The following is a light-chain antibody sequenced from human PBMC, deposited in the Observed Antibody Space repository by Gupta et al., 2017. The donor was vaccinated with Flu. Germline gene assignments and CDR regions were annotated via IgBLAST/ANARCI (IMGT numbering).Light chain of an antibody. J-gene: IGLJ1*01. CDR2: DVS. CDR1: SRDVGGFNY. Sequence: HSALTQPRSVSGSPGPSVTISCTGTSRDVGGFNYVSWYQQHPGKAPKFIIYDVSKRPAGVPDRFSGSKSGNTASLTISGLQTEEEADYYCCSDAGSDTYVFGSGTKVTVL. V-gene: IGLV2-11*01. CDR3: CSDAGSDTYV.